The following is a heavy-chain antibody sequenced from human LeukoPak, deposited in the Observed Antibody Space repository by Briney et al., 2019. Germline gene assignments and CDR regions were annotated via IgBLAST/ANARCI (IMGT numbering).Heavy chain of an antibody. CDR1: GYTFTSYG. CDR2: ISAYNGNT. CDR3: ARVKSSGGSLPEDDAFDI. V-gene: IGHV1-18*01. Sequence: ASVKVSCKASGYTFTSYGISWVRQAPGQGLEWMGWISAYNGNTNYAQKLQGRVTMTTDTSTSTAYMELRSLRSDDTAVYYCARVKSSGGSLPEDDAFDIWGQGTTVTVSS. D-gene: IGHD2-15*01. J-gene: IGHJ3*02.